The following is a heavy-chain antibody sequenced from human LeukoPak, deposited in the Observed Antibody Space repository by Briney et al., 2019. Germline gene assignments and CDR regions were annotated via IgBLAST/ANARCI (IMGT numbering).Heavy chain of an antibody. J-gene: IGHJ4*02. D-gene: IGHD6-13*01. CDR3: ARRIAAAGVGIVY. CDR2: MNPDSGNT. V-gene: IGHV1-8*01. Sequence: ASVKVSCKASGHTFTSYDINWVRQATGQGLEWMGWMNPDSGNTGYAQKFQGRVTTTRNPSISTAYMELSSLTSEDTAVYYCARRIAAAGVGIVYWGQGTLVTVSS. CDR1: GHTFTSYD.